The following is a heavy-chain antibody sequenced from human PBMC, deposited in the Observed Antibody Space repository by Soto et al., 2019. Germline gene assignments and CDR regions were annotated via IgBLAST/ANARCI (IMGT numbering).Heavy chain of an antibody. D-gene: IGHD2-2*01. CDR3: ARARFYCSSTSCYQRFNWFDP. CDR2: ISSSGSTI. Sequence: GGSLRLSCAASGFTFSDYYMSWIRQAPGKGLEWVSYISSSGSTIYYADSMKGRFTISRDNAKNSLYLQMNSLRAEDTAVYYCARARFYCSSTSCYQRFNWFDPWGQGTLVTVSS. CDR1: GFTFSDYY. J-gene: IGHJ5*02. V-gene: IGHV3-11*01.